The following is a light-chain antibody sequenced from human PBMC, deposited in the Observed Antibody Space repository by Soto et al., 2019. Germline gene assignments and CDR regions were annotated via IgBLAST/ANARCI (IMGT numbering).Light chain of an antibody. J-gene: IGKJ5*01. CDR3: QQYDSLPLT. V-gene: IGKV1-33*01. CDR2: DVS. CDR1: QDISNY. Sequence: DIQMTQSPPSLSVSVGDRVTITCQASQDISNYLHWFQQKPGKAPQPLIFDVSNLQTGVPSRFSGGGSGTDFALTISSLEPEDIATYYCQQYDSLPLTVGQGTRLESK.